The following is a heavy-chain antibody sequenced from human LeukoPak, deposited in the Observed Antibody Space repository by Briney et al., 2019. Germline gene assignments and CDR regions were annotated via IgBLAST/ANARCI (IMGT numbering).Heavy chain of an antibody. D-gene: IGHD6-19*01. Sequence: PGGSLRLSCAASGFTFSSYAMHWVRQAPGKALEWVAVISYDGSNKYYADSVKGRFTISRDNSKNTLYLQMNSLRAEDTAVYYCAREGIAVAGPYFDYWGQGTLVTVSS. CDR3: AREGIAVAGPYFDY. J-gene: IGHJ4*02. CDR2: ISYDGSNK. V-gene: IGHV3-30*04. CDR1: GFTFSSYA.